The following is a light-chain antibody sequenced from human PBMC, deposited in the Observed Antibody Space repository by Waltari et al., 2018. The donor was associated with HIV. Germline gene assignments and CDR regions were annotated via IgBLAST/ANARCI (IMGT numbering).Light chain of an antibody. CDR3: QQYNDWPIT. Sequence: EVVMTQSPATLAVSPGERATLSCRASQGVSTNLAWHQQKPGQAPRLLIYGSSTRATGIPARLSGSGAGTEFTLTISSLQSEDFAVYYCQQYNDWPITFGGGTKVEIK. CDR1: QGVSTN. V-gene: IGKV3-15*01. CDR2: GSS. J-gene: IGKJ4*01.